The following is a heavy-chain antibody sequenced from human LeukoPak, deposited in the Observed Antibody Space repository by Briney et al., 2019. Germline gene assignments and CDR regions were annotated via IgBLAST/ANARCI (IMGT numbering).Heavy chain of an antibody. D-gene: IGHD6-19*01. Sequence: SGPTLVKPTQTLTLTGTFSGFSLTTRGVGVGWIRQPPGKALEWLALIYWDDDKGYSPSLKSRLTITKDTSKNQVVLTLTHMAPVDTATYYCAHQAVAGTLGYWGQGTLVTVSS. CDR2: IYWDDDK. CDR1: GFSLTTRGVG. V-gene: IGHV2-5*02. CDR3: AHQAVAGTLGY. J-gene: IGHJ4*02.